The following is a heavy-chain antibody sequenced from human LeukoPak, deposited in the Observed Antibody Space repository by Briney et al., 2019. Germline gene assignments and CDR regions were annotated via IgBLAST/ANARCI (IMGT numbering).Heavy chain of an antibody. CDR3: ARSPGIWNEYGRLEY. Sequence: PSQTLSLTCTVSGDSISSSGHYWNWLRQRPGKGLEWIGYIFHTGSTYYNPSLKSRVTISVDTSKNQFSLKLSSVTAADTAVHYCARSPGIWNEYGRLEYWGQGALVTVSS. D-gene: IGHD1-1*01. J-gene: IGHJ4*02. CDR2: IFHTGST. V-gene: IGHV4-31*03. CDR1: GDSISSSGHY.